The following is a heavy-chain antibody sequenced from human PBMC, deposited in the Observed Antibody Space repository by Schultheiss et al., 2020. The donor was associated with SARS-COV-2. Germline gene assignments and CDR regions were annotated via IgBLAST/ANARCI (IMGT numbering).Heavy chain of an antibody. D-gene: IGHD6-6*01. CDR1: GFTFSSYS. V-gene: IGHV3-21*04. CDR3: AKGAQGQYRNFDY. J-gene: IGHJ4*02. CDR2: ISSSSSYI. Sequence: GGSLRLSCAASGFTFSSYSMNWVRQAPGKGLEWVSSISSSSSYIYYADSVKGRFTISRDNSKNTLYLQMNSLRAEDTALYYCAKGAQGQYRNFDYWGQGTLVTVSS.